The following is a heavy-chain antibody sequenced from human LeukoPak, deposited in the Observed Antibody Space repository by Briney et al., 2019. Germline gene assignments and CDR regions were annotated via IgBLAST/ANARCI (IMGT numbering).Heavy chain of an antibody. Sequence: GSSVKVSCKASGGTFISYAISWVRQAPGQGLEWMGGIIPIFGTANYAQKFQGRVTITADGSTSTAYMELSSLRSEDTAVYYCARAPYDFWSGYPESWFDPWGQGTLVTVSS. V-gene: IGHV1-69*01. D-gene: IGHD3-3*01. CDR2: IIPIFGTA. J-gene: IGHJ5*02. CDR3: ARAPYDFWSGYPESWFDP. CDR1: GGTFISYA.